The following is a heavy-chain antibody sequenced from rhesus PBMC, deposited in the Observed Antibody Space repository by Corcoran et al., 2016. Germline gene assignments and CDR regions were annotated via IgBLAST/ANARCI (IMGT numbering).Heavy chain of an antibody. CDR3: ASDSRIVGATKALDY. V-gene: IGHV4-169*02. CDR2: IYGSGSST. D-gene: IGHD1-44*02. J-gene: IGHJ4*01. CDR1: GGSISSSY. Sequence: QLQLQESGPGLVKPSETLSVTCAVSGGSISSSYWSWIRQAPGKGLEWIGYIYGSGSSTNYNPSLKSRVTLSVDTSKNQPSLKLSAVTAADTAVYYCASDSRIVGATKALDYWGQGVLVTVSS.